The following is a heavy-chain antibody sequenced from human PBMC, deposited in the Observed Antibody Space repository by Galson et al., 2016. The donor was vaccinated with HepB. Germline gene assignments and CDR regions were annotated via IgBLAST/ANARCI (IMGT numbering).Heavy chain of an antibody. V-gene: IGHV3-66*02. Sequence: SLRLSCAVAGFTGSSAYLSWVRQAPGKELDWVSVIYSGGDTYYADSVQGHFTISRDNSKNTLYLQMSSLRTEDTAVYFCARDPGLRNGMGGWGKGTTVTVSS. CDR1: GFTGSSAY. J-gene: IGHJ6*04. CDR3: ARDPGLRNGMGG. CDR2: IYSGGDT. D-gene: IGHD4-17*01.